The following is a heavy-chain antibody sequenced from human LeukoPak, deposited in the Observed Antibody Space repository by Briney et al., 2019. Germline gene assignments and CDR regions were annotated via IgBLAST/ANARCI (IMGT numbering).Heavy chain of an antibody. CDR2: ISGSGGST. J-gene: IGHJ4*02. V-gene: IGHV3-23*01. CDR1: GFTFSTYG. D-gene: IGHD6-19*01. CDR3: ARRGAVAGTGDY. Sequence: PGGSLRLSCVASGFTFSTYGMSWVRQAPGKGLEWVSAISGSGGSTYYADSVKGRFTISRDNAKNTLYLQMNSLRAGDTAVYYCARRGAVAGTGDYWGQGTLVTVSS.